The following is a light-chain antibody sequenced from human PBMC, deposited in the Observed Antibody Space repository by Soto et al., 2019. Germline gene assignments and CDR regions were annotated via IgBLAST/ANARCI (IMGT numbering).Light chain of an antibody. CDR2: EVS. J-gene: IGLJ2*01. CDR3: SSYTSTNTPVV. CDR1: RSDVGGYNY. Sequence: QSVLTQPASVSGSPGQSITISCTGTRSDVGGYNYVSWYQQHPGKAPKLMISEVSNRPSGVSNRFSGSKSGNTASLTISGLQAEDEADYYCSSYTSTNTPVVFGGGTQLTV. V-gene: IGLV2-14*01.